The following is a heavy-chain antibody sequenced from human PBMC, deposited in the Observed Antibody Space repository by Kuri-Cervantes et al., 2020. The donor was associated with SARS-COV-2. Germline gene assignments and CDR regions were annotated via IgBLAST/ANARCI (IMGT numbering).Heavy chain of an antibody. D-gene: IGHD2-8*01. CDR2: IIPIFGTA. CDR1: GCTFSSYA. J-gene: IGHJ5*02. CDR3: ARDFGCTNGVCNTKADFNWFDP. V-gene: IGHV1-69*06. Sequence: SVNVSCKASGCTFSSYAISWVRQAPGQGLEWMGGIIPIFGTANYAQKFQGRVTITADKSTSTAYMELSSLRSEDTAVYYCARDFGCTNGVCNTKADFNWFDPWGQGTLVTVSS.